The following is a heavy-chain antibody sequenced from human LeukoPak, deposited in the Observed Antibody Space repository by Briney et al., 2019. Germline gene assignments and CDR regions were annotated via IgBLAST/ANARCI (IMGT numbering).Heavy chain of an antibody. CDR2: INWSGGSI. D-gene: IGHD1-26*01. V-gene: IGHV3-20*04. CDR1: GFTFDDYG. Sequence: TGGSLRLSCAASGFTFDDYGMSWVRHVPGKGLEWVSGINWSGGSIAYVDSVKGRFTISRDNAKNSLYLQMNSLRAEDTALYYCATRSGSYYDAFDIWGQGTMVTVSS. CDR3: ATRSGSYYDAFDI. J-gene: IGHJ3*02.